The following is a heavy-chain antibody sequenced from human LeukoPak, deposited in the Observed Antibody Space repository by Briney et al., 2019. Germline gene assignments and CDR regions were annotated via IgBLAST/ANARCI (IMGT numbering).Heavy chain of an antibody. V-gene: IGHV3-23*01. Sequence: GGSLRLSCAASGFHFSSYAMSWVRQAPGKGLEWVSAISGSGASTYYADSVKGRFTISRDNSKYTLYLQMNSLRAEDTAVYYCAAKLGAAWELRRDYWGQGTLVTVSS. CDR2: ISGSGAST. CDR3: AAKLGAAWELRRDY. D-gene: IGHD1-26*01. J-gene: IGHJ4*02. CDR1: GFHFSSYA.